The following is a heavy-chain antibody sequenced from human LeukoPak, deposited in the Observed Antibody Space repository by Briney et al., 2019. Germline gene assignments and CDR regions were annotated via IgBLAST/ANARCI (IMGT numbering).Heavy chain of an antibody. J-gene: IGHJ4*02. D-gene: IGHD3-16*02. CDR2: ISYDGSNK. V-gene: IGHV3-30*18. CDR1: GFTFSSYG. Sequence: PGRSLRLSCAASGFTFSSYGMHWVRQAPGKGLEWVAVISYDGSNKYYADSVKGRFTISRDNSKSTLYLQMNSLRAEGTAVYYCAKDLYYDYVWGSYRYPLIFDYWGQGTLVTVSS. CDR3: AKDLYYDYVWGSYRYPLIFDY.